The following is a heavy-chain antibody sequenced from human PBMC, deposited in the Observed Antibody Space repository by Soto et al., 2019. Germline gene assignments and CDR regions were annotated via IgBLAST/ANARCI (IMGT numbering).Heavy chain of an antibody. J-gene: IGHJ4*02. D-gene: IGHD6-19*01. V-gene: IGHV1-69*13. Sequence: SVKVSCKASGGTFSSYAISWVRQAPGQGLEWMGGIIPIFGTANYAQKFQGRVTITADESTSTAYMELSSLRSEDTAVYYCAIIPGYSSGWYYVTDYWGQGTLVTVSS. CDR1: GGTFSSYA. CDR3: AIIPGYSSGWYYVTDY. CDR2: IIPIFGTA.